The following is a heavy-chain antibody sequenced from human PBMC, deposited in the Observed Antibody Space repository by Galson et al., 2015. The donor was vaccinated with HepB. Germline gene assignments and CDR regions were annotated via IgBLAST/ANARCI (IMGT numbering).Heavy chain of an antibody. D-gene: IGHD1-26*01. J-gene: IGHJ4*02. CDR2: IIPIFGTA. CDR1: GGTFSSYA. Sequence: SVKVSCKASGGTFSSYAISWVRQAPGQGLEWMGGIIPIFGTANYAQKFQGRVTITADESTSTAYMELSSLRSEDTAVYYCARHPQRTWSGSYEMGFDYWGQGTLVTVSS. CDR3: ARHPQRTWSGSYEMGFDY. V-gene: IGHV1-69*13.